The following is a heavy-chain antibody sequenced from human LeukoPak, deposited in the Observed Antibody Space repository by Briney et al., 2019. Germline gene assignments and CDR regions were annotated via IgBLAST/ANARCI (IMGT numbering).Heavy chain of an antibody. D-gene: IGHD3-10*01. CDR1: GVTFATSG. V-gene: IGHV3-23*01. Sequence: GGSLRLSGELSGVTFATSGMTWVRQAPGKGLECVAAIGTSSSFRLYTDSVKGRFTISRDNSRNTVYLQMHSLRADDTAVYYCAKTGPYYFDIWGQGTLVTVSS. CDR2: IGTSSSFR. J-gene: IGHJ4*02. CDR3: AKTGPYYFDI.